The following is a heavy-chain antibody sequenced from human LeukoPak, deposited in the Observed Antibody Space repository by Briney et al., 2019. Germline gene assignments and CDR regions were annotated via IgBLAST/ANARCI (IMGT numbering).Heavy chain of an antibody. Sequence: GESLKISCKGSGYSFTSHWIGWVRLMPGKGLEGMGMLYPGDSDTRYSPSFQGQVTISADKSINTAYLQWSSLKASDTAMYYCGRFRGSGGELDPWGQGTLVTVSS. V-gene: IGHV5-51*01. J-gene: IGHJ5*02. CDR3: GRFRGSGGELDP. CDR1: GYSFTSHW. D-gene: IGHD3-10*01. CDR2: LYPGDSDT.